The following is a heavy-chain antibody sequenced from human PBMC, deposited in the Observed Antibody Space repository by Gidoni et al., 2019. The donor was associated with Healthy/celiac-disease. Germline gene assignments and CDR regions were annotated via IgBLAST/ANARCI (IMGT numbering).Heavy chain of an antibody. CDR3: AREVDLVGYLSYYYYGMDV. J-gene: IGHJ6*02. CDR2: ISAYNGNT. Sequence: QVQLVQSGAEVKKPGASVKVSCKASGYTFTSYGISWVRQAPGQGLEWMGWISAYNGNTNYAQKLQGRVTMTTDTSTSTAYMELRSLRSDDTAVYYCAREVDLVGYLSYYYYGMDVWGQGTTVTVSS. CDR1: GYTFTSYG. V-gene: IGHV1-18*01. D-gene: IGHD2-8*02.